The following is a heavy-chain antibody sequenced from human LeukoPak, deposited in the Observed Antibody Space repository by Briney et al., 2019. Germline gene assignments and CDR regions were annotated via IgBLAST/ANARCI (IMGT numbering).Heavy chain of an antibody. D-gene: IGHD3-10*01. CDR3: ARLWFGDYTDAFDI. CDR2: INPNSGGT. J-gene: IGHJ3*02. CDR1: GYTFTGYY. V-gene: IGHV1-2*02. Sequence: ASVKVSCKASGYTFTGYYMHWVRQAPGQGLEWMGWINPNSGGTNYAQKFQGRVTMTRDTSISTAYMELSSLRSEDTAVYYCARLWFGDYTDAFDIWGQGTMVTVSS.